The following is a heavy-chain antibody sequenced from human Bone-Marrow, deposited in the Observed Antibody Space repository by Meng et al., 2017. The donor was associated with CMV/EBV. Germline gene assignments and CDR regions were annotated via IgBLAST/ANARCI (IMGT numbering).Heavy chain of an antibody. J-gene: IGHJ6*02. CDR3: ARGYPPFSRRYGVDV. CDR1: GGSFSGYY. Sequence: SETLSLTCAVYGGSFSGYYWSWIRQPPGKGLEWIGEINHSGSTNYNPSLKSRVTISVDTSKNQFSLKLSSVTAADTAVYYCARGYPPFSRRYGVDVWGQGTTVTVSS. V-gene: IGHV4-34*01. CDR2: INHSGST.